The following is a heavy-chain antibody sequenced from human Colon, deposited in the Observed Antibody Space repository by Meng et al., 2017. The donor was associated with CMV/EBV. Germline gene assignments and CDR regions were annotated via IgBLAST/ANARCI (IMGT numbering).Heavy chain of an antibody. CDR2: MNPNSGET. J-gene: IGHJ6*02. CDR3: AVIVPATDYSYGTDV. Sequence: ASVKVSCKASGYPFTNYNINWVRQATGQGLEWMGWMNPNSGETGLGQKFQGRITMTRDTSISTAYLELSSLKSEDTALYFCAVIVPATDYSYGTDVWGQGTTVTVSS. V-gene: IGHV1-8*01. CDR1: GYPFTNYN. D-gene: IGHD2-15*01.